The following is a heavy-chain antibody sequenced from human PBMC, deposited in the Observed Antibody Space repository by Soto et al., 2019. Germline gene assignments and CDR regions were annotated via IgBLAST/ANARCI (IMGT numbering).Heavy chain of an antibody. CDR1: GFTVSTNY. CDR2: IYSGGGT. Sequence: GGSLRLSCAASGFTVSTNYMTWVRQAPGKGLEWVSSIYSGGGTFYADSVRGRFTISRDNAKNTLFLQMNSLGTEDTAVYYCARDSHSPERFDSWCQGTLVTVS. CDR3: ARDSHSPERFDS. J-gene: IGHJ4*02. D-gene: IGHD5-18*01. V-gene: IGHV3-53*01.